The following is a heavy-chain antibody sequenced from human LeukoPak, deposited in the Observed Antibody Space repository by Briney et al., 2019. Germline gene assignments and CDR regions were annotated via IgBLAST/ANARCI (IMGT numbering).Heavy chain of an antibody. Sequence: ASVTVSCTASGYTFTGYYMHWARQAPGQGLEWMGWINPNSGGTNYAQKFQGRVTITRDTSISTAYMELSRLRSDDTAVYYCARVPYCSGGSCYYYYYYGMDVWGQGTTVTVSS. CDR1: GYTFTGYY. D-gene: IGHD2-15*01. CDR3: ARVPYCSGGSCYYYYYYGMDV. V-gene: IGHV1-2*02. J-gene: IGHJ6*02. CDR2: INPNSGGT.